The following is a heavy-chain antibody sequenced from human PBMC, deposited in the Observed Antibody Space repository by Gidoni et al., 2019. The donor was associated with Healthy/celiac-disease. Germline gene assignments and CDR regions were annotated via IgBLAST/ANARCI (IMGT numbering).Heavy chain of an antibody. Sequence: QVQLQESGPGLVKPSETLSLTGTVSGYSISSGYYWGWIRQPPGKGLEWIGSIYHSGSTDYNPSLKSRVTISVDTSKNQFSLKLSSVTAADTAVYYWARAPGYCSSTSCYPLWFDPWGQGTLVTVSS. CDR1: GYSISSGYY. D-gene: IGHD2-2*01. CDR2: IYHSGST. J-gene: IGHJ5*02. CDR3: ARAPGYCSSTSCYPLWFDP. V-gene: IGHV4-38-2*02.